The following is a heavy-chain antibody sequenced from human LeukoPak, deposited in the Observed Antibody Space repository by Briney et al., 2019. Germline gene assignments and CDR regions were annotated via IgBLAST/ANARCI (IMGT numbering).Heavy chain of an antibody. CDR2: IIPIFGTA. CDR3: VRTPPNWGFDY. CDR1: GGTFSSYA. V-gene: IGHV1-69*13. Sequence: ASVKVSCKASGGTFSSYAISWVRQAPGQGLEWMGGIIPIFGTANYAQKFQGRVTITADESTSTAYMELSSLRSEDTAIYYCVRTPPNWGFDYWGQGTLVTVSS. D-gene: IGHD7-27*01. J-gene: IGHJ4*02.